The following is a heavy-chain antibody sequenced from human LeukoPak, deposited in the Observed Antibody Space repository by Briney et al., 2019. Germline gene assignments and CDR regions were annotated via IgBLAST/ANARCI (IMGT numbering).Heavy chain of an antibody. D-gene: IGHD6-19*01. CDR1: GLTFSIYG. Sequence: GGSLSLSCAASGLTFSIYGMHWVRQAPGKGLEWVVVISFAGSNKYYADSVKGRFTISRDNSKNTLYLQMNSLRAEDTAVYYCAKPLAVAGPEAPIDAFDIWGQGTMVTVSS. CDR2: ISFAGSNK. CDR3: AKPLAVAGPEAPIDAFDI. V-gene: IGHV3-30*18. J-gene: IGHJ3*02.